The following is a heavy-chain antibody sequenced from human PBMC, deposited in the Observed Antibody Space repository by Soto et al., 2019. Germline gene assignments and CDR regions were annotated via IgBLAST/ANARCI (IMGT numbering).Heavy chain of an antibody. CDR3: ARVSLQNTFYQYYFDY. CDR2: IYYSGIT. V-gene: IGHV4-30-4*01. CDR1: GGSFSSGDFY. J-gene: IGHJ4*02. D-gene: IGHD3-16*01. Sequence: QVQLQESGPGLVKPSQTLSLTCTVSGGSFSSGDFYWSWIRQPPGQGLEWIGCIYYSGITYYNPSLKSRVTISIATSKSQFSLKLSSVTAADTAVYYCARVSLQNTFYQYYFDYWGQGNLVTVSS.